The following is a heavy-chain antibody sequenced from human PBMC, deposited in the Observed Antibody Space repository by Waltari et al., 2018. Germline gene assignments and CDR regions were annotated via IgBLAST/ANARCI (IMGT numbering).Heavy chain of an antibody. J-gene: IGHJ4*02. Sequence: IIPIFGTANYAQKFQGRVTITADQSTSTVYMELNSLRSEDTAVYYCARGEETSDDYWGQGSLVIVSS. CDR3: ARGEETSDDY. V-gene: IGHV1-69*01. D-gene: IGHD1-26*01. CDR2: IIPIFGTA.